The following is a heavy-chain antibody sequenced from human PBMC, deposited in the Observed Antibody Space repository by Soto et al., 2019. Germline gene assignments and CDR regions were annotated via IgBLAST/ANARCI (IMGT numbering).Heavy chain of an antibody. J-gene: IGHJ4*02. V-gene: IGHV4-59*01. CDR2: IYYSGST. Sequence: ASETLSLTCTVSGGSISSYYWSWIRQPPGKRLEWIGYIYYSGSTNYNPSLKSRVTISVDTSKNQFSLKLSSVAAADTAVYYCARVGSEAARPLFDYWGQGTLVTVSS. CDR1: GGSISSYY. CDR3: ARVGSEAARPLFDY. D-gene: IGHD6-6*01.